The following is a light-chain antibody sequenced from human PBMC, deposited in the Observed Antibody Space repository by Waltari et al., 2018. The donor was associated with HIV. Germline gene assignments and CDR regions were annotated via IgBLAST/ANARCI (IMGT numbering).Light chain of an antibody. CDR3: GSWDSSLSSVV. J-gene: IGLJ2*01. V-gene: IGLV1-51*01. CDR2: DNN. Sequence: QSVLTQPPSVSAAPGQKVTISCSGSNSTIGNNYVSWYQQLPGTAPNLLIYDNNKRPSGIPDRFSGSKSGTSATLGITGLQTGDEADYYCGSWDSSLSSVVFGGGTKLTVL. CDR1: NSTIGNNY.